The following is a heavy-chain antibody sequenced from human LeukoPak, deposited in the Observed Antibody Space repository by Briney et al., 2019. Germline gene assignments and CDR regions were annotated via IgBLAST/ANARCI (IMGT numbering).Heavy chain of an antibody. CDR3: ARHGSITMVRGRLRYFYMDV. D-gene: IGHD3-10*01. CDR2: ISSSGSTI. J-gene: IGHJ6*03. V-gene: IGHV3-48*01. CDR1: GFTFSSYG. Sequence: PGGSLRLSCAASGFTFSSYGMSWVRQAPGKGLEWVSYISSSGSTIFYADSVKGRFTISRDNSKNTLYLQMNSLRAEDTAVYYCARHGSITMVRGRLRYFYMDVWGKGATVTISS.